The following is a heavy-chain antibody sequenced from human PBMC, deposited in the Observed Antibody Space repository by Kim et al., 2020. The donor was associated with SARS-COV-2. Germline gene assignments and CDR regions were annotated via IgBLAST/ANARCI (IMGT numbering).Heavy chain of an antibody. V-gene: IGHV1-3*02. J-gene: IGHJ6*02. D-gene: IGHD5-18*01. Sequence: ASVKVSCKASGYTFTSYAMHWVRQAPGQRLEWMGWSNAGNGNTKYSQEFQGRVTITRDTSASTAYMELSSLRSEDMAVYYCARDRRDTAMVIKGDYYYGMDVWGQGTTVTVSS. CDR1: GYTFTSYA. CDR3: ARDRRDTAMVIKGDYYYGMDV. CDR2: SNAGNGNT.